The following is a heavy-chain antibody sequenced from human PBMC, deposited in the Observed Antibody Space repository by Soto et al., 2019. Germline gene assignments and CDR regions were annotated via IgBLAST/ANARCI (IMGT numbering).Heavy chain of an antibody. D-gene: IGHD2-15*01. CDR3: VRDGYCSGGSCYSVPVFDY. Sequence: PGGSLRLFCAASGFTFSSYGMPLVRQAPGKGLEWVAVIWYDGSNKYYADSVKGRFTISRDNSKNTLYLQMNSLRAEDTAVYYCVRDGYCSGGSCYSVPVFDYWGQGTLVTVSS. CDR1: GFTFSSYG. J-gene: IGHJ4*02. V-gene: IGHV3-33*01. CDR2: IWYDGSNK.